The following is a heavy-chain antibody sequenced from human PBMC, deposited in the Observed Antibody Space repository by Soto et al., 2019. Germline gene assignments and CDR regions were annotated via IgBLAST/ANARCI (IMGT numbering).Heavy chain of an antibody. CDR3: IRRRSGWNTVDV. V-gene: IGHV3-74*03. Sequence: EEQLVESGGGLVQPGGSLTLSCTASGFTVSSYWTHWVRQAPGKGLEWVSRINIDGSSITYPDSMKGRFTMSRDNAKNTLDLAMHSLRAPDMAVYDCIRRRSGWNTVDVWGQGNTVIGS. J-gene: IGHJ6*02. CDR1: GFTVSSYW. CDR2: INIDGSSI. D-gene: IGHD6-19*01.